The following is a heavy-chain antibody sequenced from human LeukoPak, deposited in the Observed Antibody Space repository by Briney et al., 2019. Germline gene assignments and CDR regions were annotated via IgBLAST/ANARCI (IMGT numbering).Heavy chain of an antibody. J-gene: IGHJ4*02. CDR1: GGSISSYY. V-gene: IGHV4-59*12. CDR3: ARDVGYSYGYGGYFDY. D-gene: IGHD5-18*01. Sequence: PSETLSLTCTVSGGSISSYYWSWIRQPPGKGLEWIGYIYYSGSTNYNPSLKSRVTISVDTSKNQFSLKLSSVTAADTAVYYCARDVGYSYGYGGYFDYWGQGTLVTVSS. CDR2: IYYSGST.